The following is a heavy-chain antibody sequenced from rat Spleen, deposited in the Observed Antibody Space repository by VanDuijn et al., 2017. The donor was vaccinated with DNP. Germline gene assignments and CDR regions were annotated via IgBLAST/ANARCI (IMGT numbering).Heavy chain of an antibody. V-gene: IGHV5S13*01. Sequence: EVQLVESGGGLVQPGRSLKLSCEVSGFTFSNYGMAWVRQTPTKGLEWVASISTGGGNIFYRDSVKGRFTISRDNAKNTLYLQMDSLRSEDTATYYCKLGGAYWGQGVMVTVSS. J-gene: IGHJ2*01. CDR1: GFTFSNYG. D-gene: IGHD5-1*01. CDR2: ISTGGGNI. CDR3: KLGGAY.